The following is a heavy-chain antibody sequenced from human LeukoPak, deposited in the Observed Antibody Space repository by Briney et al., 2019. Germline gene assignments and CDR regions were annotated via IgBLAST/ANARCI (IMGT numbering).Heavy chain of an antibody. Sequence: GGSLRLSRAASGFTFSSCGMHWVRPAPGKGLEWVAVISYDGSSKYYADSVKGRLTISRDNSKNTFYLQVNSLRVEDTAVYYCAKGNIFRDFDYWGQGTLVTVSS. CDR2: ISYDGSSK. CDR1: GFTFSSCG. J-gene: IGHJ4*02. D-gene: IGHD5-24*01. V-gene: IGHV3-30*18. CDR3: AKGNIFRDFDY.